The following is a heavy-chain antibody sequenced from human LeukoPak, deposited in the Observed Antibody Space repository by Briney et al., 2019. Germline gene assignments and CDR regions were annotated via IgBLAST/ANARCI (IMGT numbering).Heavy chain of an antibody. CDR2: INPNSGGT. CDR3: AREISLLWFGELSPGFGY. J-gene: IGHJ4*02. V-gene: IGHV1-2*02. Sequence: ASVTVSCKASGYTFTVYYMHWVRQAPGQGLEWMGWINPNSGGTNYAQKFQGRVTMTRDTSISTAYMELSRLRSDDTAVYYCAREISLLWFGELSPGFGYWGQGTLVTVSS. D-gene: IGHD3-10*01. CDR1: GYTFTVYY.